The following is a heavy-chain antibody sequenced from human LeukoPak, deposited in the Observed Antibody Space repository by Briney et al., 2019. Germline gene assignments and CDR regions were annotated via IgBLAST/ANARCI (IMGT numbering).Heavy chain of an antibody. V-gene: IGHV1-69*13. J-gene: IGHJ3*02. D-gene: IGHD6-13*01. CDR2: IIPIFGTA. Sequence: ASVKVSCKASGGTFSSYAISWVRQAPGQGLEWMGGIIPIFGTANYAQKFQGRVTITADESTSTAYMELSSLRSEDTAVYYCARAGGAAIAAAELAFDIWGQGTMVTVSS. CDR3: ARAGGAAIAAAELAFDI. CDR1: GGTFSSYA.